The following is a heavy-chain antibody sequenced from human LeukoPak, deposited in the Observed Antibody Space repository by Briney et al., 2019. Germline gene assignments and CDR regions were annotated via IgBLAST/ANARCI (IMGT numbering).Heavy chain of an antibody. CDR1: GFTFSTYA. V-gene: IGHV3-23*01. Sequence: GGSLRLSCAASGFTFSTYAMSWVRQAPGKGLEWVSAISGSGGSTYYADSVEGRFTISRDNSKNTLYLQMNSLRAGDTAVYYCAKCLVATIPEYWGQGTLVTVSS. CDR2: ISGSGGST. CDR3: AKCLVATIPEY. J-gene: IGHJ4*02. D-gene: IGHD5-12*01.